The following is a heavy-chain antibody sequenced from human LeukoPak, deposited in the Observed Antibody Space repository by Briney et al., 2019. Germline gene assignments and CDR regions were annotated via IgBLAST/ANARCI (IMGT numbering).Heavy chain of an antibody. Sequence: ASVKVSCKASGYTFTNYAIHWVRQAPGQRLEWMGWINAGNDNTKYSQKFQGRVTITRDTSASTVYMELSSLRSEDTAVYYCARDLTLGGDAFDIWGQGTMVTVSS. CDR2: INAGNDNT. V-gene: IGHV1-3*01. CDR1: GYTFTNYA. CDR3: ARDLTLGGDAFDI. J-gene: IGHJ3*02. D-gene: IGHD3-16*01.